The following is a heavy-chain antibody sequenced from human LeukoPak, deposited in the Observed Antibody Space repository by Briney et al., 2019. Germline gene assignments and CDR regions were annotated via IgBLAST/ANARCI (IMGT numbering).Heavy chain of an antibody. Sequence: GGSLRLSCAASGFTFSSYAMSWVRQAPGKGLEWVSAISGSGGSTYYADSVKGRFTISRDNSKNTLYLQMNSLRAEDTAVYYCAKSGESGGSYYETLDYWGQGTLVTVSS. V-gene: IGHV3-23*01. CDR2: ISGSGGST. CDR3: AKSGESGGSYYETLDY. J-gene: IGHJ4*02. D-gene: IGHD1-26*01. CDR1: GFTFSSYA.